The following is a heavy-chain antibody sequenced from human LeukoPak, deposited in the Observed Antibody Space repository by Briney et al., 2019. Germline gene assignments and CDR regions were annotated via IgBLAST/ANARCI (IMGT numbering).Heavy chain of an antibody. V-gene: IGHV3-21*01. CDR3: ARKPGNRDPTYYFDY. CDR2: IGSSSSYM. D-gene: IGHD3-10*01. CDR1: GFTFSSCA. J-gene: IGHJ4*02. Sequence: GGSPRLSCAASGFTFSSCAMTWVRQAPGKGLEWVSSIGSSSSYMYYADSVKGRFTISRDNAKNSLFLQMNSLRAEDTAVYYCARKPGNRDPTYYFDYWGQGTLVTVSS.